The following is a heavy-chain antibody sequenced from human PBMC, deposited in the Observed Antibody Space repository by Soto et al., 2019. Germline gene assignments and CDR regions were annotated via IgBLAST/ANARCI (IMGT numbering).Heavy chain of an antibody. CDR3: ARQLLAAAGTWWFDP. V-gene: IGHV4-59*08. J-gene: IGHJ5*02. Sequence: SETLSLTCTVSGGSISSYYCSWIRQPPGKGLEWIGYIYYSGSTNYNPSLKSRVTISVDTSKNQFSLKLSSVTAADTAVYYCARQLLAAAGTWWFDPWGQGTLVTVSS. CDR1: GGSISSYY. D-gene: IGHD6-13*01. CDR2: IYYSGST.